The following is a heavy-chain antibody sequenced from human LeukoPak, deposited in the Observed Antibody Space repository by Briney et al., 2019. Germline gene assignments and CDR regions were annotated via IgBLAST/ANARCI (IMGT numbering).Heavy chain of an antibody. CDR2: ISGSGGST. J-gene: IGHJ4*02. CDR3: ANGGPVAARPYFDY. D-gene: IGHD6-6*01. CDR1: GFTFSSYA. Sequence: AGGSLRLACAAAGFTFSSYAMSWVRQAPGKGLEWVSTISGSGGSTYYADSVKGRFTISRDNSKNTLYLQMNSLRAEDTAVYYCANGGPVAARPYFDYWGQGTLVTVPS. V-gene: IGHV3-23*01.